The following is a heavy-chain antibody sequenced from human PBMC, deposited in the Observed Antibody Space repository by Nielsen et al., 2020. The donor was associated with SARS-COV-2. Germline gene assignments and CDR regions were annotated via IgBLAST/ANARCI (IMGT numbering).Heavy chain of an antibody. V-gene: IGHV5-51*01. CDR3: ARLGCSSTSCYSPYYYYGMDV. CDR1: GYSFTSYW. D-gene: IGHD2-2*01. CDR2: IYPGDSDT. Sequence: GGSLRLSCKGSGYSFTSYWIGWVRQMPGKGLEWMGIIYPGDSDTRYSPSFQGQVTISADKSISTAYLQWSSLKASDTAMYYCARLGCSSTSCYSPYYYYGMDVWGQGTTVTVSS. J-gene: IGHJ6*02.